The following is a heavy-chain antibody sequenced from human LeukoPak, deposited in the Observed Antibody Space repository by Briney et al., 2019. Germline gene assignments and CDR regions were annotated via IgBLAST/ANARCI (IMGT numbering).Heavy chain of an antibody. CDR3: AKDLGVVVVVAATARAFDI. Sequence: GGSLRLSCAASGFTFSSYWMSWVRQAPGKGLEWVANIKQDGSEKYYVDSVKGRFTISRDNSKNTLYLQMNSLRAEDTAVYYCAKDLGVVVVVAATARAFDIWGQGTMVTVSS. CDR2: IKQDGSEK. D-gene: IGHD2-15*01. J-gene: IGHJ3*02. V-gene: IGHV3-7*03. CDR1: GFTFSSYW.